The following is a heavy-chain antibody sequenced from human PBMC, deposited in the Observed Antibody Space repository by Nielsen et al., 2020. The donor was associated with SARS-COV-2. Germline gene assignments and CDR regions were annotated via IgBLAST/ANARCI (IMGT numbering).Heavy chain of an antibody. J-gene: IGHJ4*02. Sequence: GESLKISCAASGFTFSSYAMSWVRQAPGKGLEWVSAISGSGGSTYYADSVKGRFTISRDNSKNTLYLQMNSLRAEDTAVYYCARDGNDILTGYQTSLDYWGQGTLVTVSS. CDR1: GFTFSSYA. CDR3: ARDGNDILTGYQTSLDY. D-gene: IGHD3-9*01. CDR2: ISGSGGST. V-gene: IGHV3-23*01.